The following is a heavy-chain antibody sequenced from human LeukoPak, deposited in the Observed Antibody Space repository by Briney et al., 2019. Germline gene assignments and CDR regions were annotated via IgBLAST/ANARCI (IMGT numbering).Heavy chain of an antibody. D-gene: IGHD4-17*01. J-gene: IGHJ4*02. CDR1: GFTFSSYG. V-gene: IGHV3-23*01. CDR3: ASRAWVTTGNSFDS. CDR2: ISGSGGST. Sequence: PGRSLRLSCAASGFTFSSYGMSWVRQPPGKGLEWVSAISGSGGSTYYADSVKGRFTISRDNAKNTLYLQMNSLRAEDTAVYYCASRAWVTTGNSFDSWGQGTLVTVSS.